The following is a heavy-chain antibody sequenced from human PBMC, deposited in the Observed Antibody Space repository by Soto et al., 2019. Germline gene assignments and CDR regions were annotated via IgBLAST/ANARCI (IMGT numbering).Heavy chain of an antibody. D-gene: IGHD1-20*01. J-gene: IGHJ6*02. CDR3: ARYKSNYYYGMDV. Sequence: QVQLQESGPGLVKPSETLSLTCTVSGGSISSYYWSWIRQPPGKGLEWIGYIYYSGITNYNPSPRSRVPITVDTSSNQFSLKLCSLTAADTAVYYCARYKSNYYYGMDVWGQGTTVTVS. CDR1: GGSISSYY. V-gene: IGHV4-59*01. CDR2: IYYSGIT.